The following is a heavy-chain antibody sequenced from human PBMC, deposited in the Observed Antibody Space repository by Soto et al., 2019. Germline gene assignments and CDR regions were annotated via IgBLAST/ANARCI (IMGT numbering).Heavy chain of an antibody. J-gene: IGHJ5*02. D-gene: IGHD6-13*01. Sequence: SETLSLTCAVYGGSFGGYYWSWIRQPPGKGLEWIGEINHSGSTNYNPSLKSRVTISVDTSKNQFSLRLSSVTAADTAVYYCARAYSSSWYYWFDPWGQGTLVTVSS. V-gene: IGHV4-34*01. CDR3: ARAYSSSWYYWFDP. CDR2: INHSGST. CDR1: GGSFGGYY.